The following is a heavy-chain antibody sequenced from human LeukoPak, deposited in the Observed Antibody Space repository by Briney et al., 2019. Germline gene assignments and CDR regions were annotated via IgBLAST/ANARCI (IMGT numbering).Heavy chain of an antibody. CDR2: IYYSGST. CDR1: GGSISSSSYY. Sequence: SGTLSLTCTVSGGSISSSSYYWGWIRQPPGKGLEWIGSIYYSGSTYYNPSLKSRVTISVDTSKNQFSLKLSSVTAADTAVYYCARGGGIVATIVHYYYYMDVWGKGTTVTVSS. V-gene: IGHV4-39*01. J-gene: IGHJ6*03. D-gene: IGHD5-12*01. CDR3: ARGGGIVATIVHYYYYMDV.